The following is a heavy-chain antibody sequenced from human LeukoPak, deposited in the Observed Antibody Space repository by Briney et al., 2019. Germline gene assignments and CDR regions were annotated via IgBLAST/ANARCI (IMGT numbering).Heavy chain of an antibody. V-gene: IGHV1-18*01. J-gene: IGHJ4*02. CDR1: GYTFTSYG. CDR2: ITAYNDNT. CDR3: ARALLWFGEPSHIDC. Sequence: GASVKVSCKASGYTFTSYGISWVRQAPGQGLEWMGWITAYNDNTNYAQKLQGRVTMTTDTSTSTAYMELRSLRSDDTAVYYCARALLWFGEPSHIDCWGQGALVTASS. D-gene: IGHD3-10*01.